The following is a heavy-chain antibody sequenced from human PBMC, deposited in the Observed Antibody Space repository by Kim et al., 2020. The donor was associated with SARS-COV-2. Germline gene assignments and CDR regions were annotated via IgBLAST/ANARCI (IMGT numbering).Heavy chain of an antibody. D-gene: IGHD3-22*01. CDR1: GGSFSGYY. CDR3: ARDGRYYDSSGYPVWYYYYGMDV. CDR2: INHSGST. J-gene: IGHJ6*02. Sequence: SETLSLTCAVYGGSFSGYYWSWIRQPPGKGLEWIGEINHSGSTNYNPSLKSRVTISVDTSKNQFSLKLSSVTAADTAVYYCARDGRYYDSSGYPVWYYYYGMDVWGQGTTVTVSS. V-gene: IGHV4-34*01.